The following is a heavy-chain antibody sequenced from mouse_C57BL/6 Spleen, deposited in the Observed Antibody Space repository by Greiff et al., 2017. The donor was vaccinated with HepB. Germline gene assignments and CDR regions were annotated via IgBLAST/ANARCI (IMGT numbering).Heavy chain of an antibody. D-gene: IGHD1-1*01. CDR2: ISDGGSYT. Sequence: EVKLVESGGGLVKPGGSLKLSCAASGFTFSSYAMSWVRQTPEKRLEWVATISDGGSYTYYPDNVKGRFTISRDKAKNNLYLQMSHLKSEDTAMYYCAREHYYGSSLYYFDYWGQGTTLTVSS. J-gene: IGHJ2*01. CDR3: AREHYYGSSLYYFDY. V-gene: IGHV5-4*01. CDR1: GFTFSSYA.